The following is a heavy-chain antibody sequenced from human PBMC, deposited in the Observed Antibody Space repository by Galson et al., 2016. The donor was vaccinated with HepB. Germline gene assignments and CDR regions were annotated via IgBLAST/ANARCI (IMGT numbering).Heavy chain of an antibody. CDR1: GITFSSKW. V-gene: IGHV3-74*01. Sequence: SLRLSGAASGITFSSKWMHWVRQAPGKGLVWVSRINGDGSTTNHVDSVKGRFTSSRDNATNMLYLQMNGLRAGDTAVSYGARGVGGYLGYGMDVWGQGTTVTVSS. CDR3: ARGVGGYLGYGMDV. J-gene: IGHJ6*02. D-gene: IGHD3-22*01. CDR2: INGDGSTT.